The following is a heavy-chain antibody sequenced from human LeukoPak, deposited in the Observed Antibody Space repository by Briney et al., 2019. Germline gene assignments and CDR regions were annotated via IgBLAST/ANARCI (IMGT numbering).Heavy chain of an antibody. V-gene: IGHV1-69*04. Sequence: SVKVSCKASGGTFSSYAISWVRQAPGQGLEWMGRIIPILGIANYAQKFQGRVTITADESTSTAYMELSSLRSEDTAVYYCARTGDFDYWGQGTLVTVSS. D-gene: IGHD7-27*01. CDR2: IIPILGIA. CDR1: GGTFSSYA. CDR3: ARTGDFDY. J-gene: IGHJ4*02.